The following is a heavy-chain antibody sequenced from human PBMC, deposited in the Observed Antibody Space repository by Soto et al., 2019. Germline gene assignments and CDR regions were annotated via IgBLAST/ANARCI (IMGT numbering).Heavy chain of an antibody. CDR2: IWYDGSNK. Sequence: QVQLVESGGGVVQPGRSLRLSCAASGFTFSSYGMHWVRQAPGKGLEWVAVIWYDGSNKYYADSVKGRFTISRDNSKNTLYLQMNSLRAEETAVYYCERDHVAVAGSNPFDYWGQGTLVTVSS. CDR1: GFTFSSYG. CDR3: ERDHVAVAGSNPFDY. D-gene: IGHD6-19*01. J-gene: IGHJ4*02. V-gene: IGHV3-33*01.